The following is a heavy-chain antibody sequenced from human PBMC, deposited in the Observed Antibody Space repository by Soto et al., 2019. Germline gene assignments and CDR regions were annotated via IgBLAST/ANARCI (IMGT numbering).Heavy chain of an antibody. J-gene: IGHJ6*02. V-gene: IGHV4-39*01. Sequence: QLQASGPGLVKPSETLSLTCTVSGGSISSSSYYWGWIRQPPGKGLEWIGSIYYSGSTYYNPSLKSRVTISVDTSKNQFSLKLSSVTAADTAVYYCAWRWPPDVWGQGTTVTVSS. CDR1: GGSISSSSYY. D-gene: IGHD1-1*01. CDR3: AWRWPPDV. CDR2: IYYSGST.